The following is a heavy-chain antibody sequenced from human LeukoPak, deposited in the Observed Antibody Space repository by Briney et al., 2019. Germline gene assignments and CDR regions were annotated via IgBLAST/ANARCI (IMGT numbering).Heavy chain of an antibody. Sequence: PGGSLRLSCAASGFTFSSYGTHWVRQAPGKGLEWVAVIWYDGSNKYYADSVKGRFTISRDNSKNTLYLQMSSLRAEDTAVYYCARDAPLIAAADYWGQGTLVTVSS. V-gene: IGHV3-33*01. J-gene: IGHJ4*02. CDR2: IWYDGSNK. D-gene: IGHD6-13*01. CDR1: GFTFSSYG. CDR3: ARDAPLIAAADY.